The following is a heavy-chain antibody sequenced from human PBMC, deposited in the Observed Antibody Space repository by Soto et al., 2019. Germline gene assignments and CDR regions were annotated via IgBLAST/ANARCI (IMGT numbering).Heavy chain of an antibody. CDR1: GGSFSGYY. Sequence: SETLSLTCAVYGGSFSGYYWSWIRQPPGKGLEWIGEINHSGSTNYNPSLKSRVTISVDTSKNQFSLKLSSVTAADTAVYYCARGPPAFPTTVTTRYWFDPWGQGTLVTVSS. V-gene: IGHV4-34*01. J-gene: IGHJ5*02. CDR3: ARGPPAFPTTVTTRYWFDP. CDR2: INHSGST. D-gene: IGHD4-17*01.